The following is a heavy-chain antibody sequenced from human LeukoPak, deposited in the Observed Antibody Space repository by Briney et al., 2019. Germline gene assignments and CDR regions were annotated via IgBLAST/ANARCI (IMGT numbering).Heavy chain of an antibody. D-gene: IGHD6-19*01. V-gene: IGHV2-5*02. CDR2: LYWDGDT. CDR3: AHTTLGRTSVWYICHFDY. Sequence: SGPTLGKPTQTLTLTCTFSGFSLSTSAVGVGWIRQPPGKALEWLAPLYWDGDTRYSPSMKSMLTITKTTAKNQVVLTMTNMDAVDTATYYCAHTTLGRTSVWYICHFDYWGQGTLVTVSS. J-gene: IGHJ4*02. CDR1: GFSLSTSAVG.